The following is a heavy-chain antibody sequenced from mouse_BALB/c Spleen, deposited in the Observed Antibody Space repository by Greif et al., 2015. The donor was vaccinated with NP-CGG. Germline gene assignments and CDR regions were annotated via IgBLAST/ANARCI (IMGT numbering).Heavy chain of an antibody. V-gene: IGHV1-84*02. CDR2: IYPGSGNT. CDR3: ARRTGTEAMDY. J-gene: IGHJ4*01. D-gene: IGHD4-1*01. CDR1: GYTFTDYY. Sequence: QVQLQQSGPELVKPGVSVKIFCKASGYTFTDYYINWVKQKPGQGLEWIGWIYPGSGNTKYNEKFKGKATLTVDTSSSTAYMQLSSLTSEDTAVYFCARRTGTEAMDYWGQGTSVTVSS.